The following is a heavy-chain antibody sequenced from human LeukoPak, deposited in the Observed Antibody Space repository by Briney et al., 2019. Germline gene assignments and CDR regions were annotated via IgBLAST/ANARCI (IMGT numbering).Heavy chain of an antibody. J-gene: IGHJ3*01. Sequence: WETLSLTCTVSGGSISGYYWSWIRQSPGKGLEWTGYISYSGGTSYNPSLKSRLTISVDTSTNQMSLKLNSLSDADTAIYYCVRGAVSAGGVFDAWGQGTLVTVS. CDR1: GGSISGYY. CDR3: VRGAVSAGGVFDA. D-gene: IGHD2-8*02. V-gene: IGHV4-59*01. CDR2: ISYSGGT.